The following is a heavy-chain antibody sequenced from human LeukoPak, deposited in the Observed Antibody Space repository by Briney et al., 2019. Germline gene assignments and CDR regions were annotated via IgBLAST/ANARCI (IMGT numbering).Heavy chain of an antibody. CDR1: GYTFTGYY. CDR3: AKEGLAYCGGDCSEYYFDY. J-gene: IGHJ4*02. D-gene: IGHD2-21*01. V-gene: IGHV1-2*06. Sequence: ASVKVSCKASGYTFTGYYMHWVRQAPGQGLEWMGRINPNSGDTNYAQMFQGRVTMTRDTSITTAYMELSSLRSDDTAVYYCAKEGLAYCGGDCSEYYFDYWGLGTLVTVSS. CDR2: INPNSGDT.